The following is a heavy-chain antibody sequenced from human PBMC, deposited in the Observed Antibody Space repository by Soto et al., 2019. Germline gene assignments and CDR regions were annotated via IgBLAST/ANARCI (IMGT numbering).Heavy chain of an antibody. V-gene: IGHV3-21*01. J-gene: IGHJ4*02. CDR3: AREGNYHEF. CDR1: GFPFGIYT. Sequence: GGSLRLSCETSGFPFGIYTMNWVRQAPGKGLEWVSSISSSGTYIDYADSVEGRFAISRDDAKNSVFLEMTSLRVDDTAAYYCAREGNYHEFWGQGTLVTVSS. CDR2: ISSSGTYI. D-gene: IGHD3-10*01.